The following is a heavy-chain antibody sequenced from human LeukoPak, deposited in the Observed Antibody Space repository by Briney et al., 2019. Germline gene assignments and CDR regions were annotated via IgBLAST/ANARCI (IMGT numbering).Heavy chain of an antibody. D-gene: IGHD6-13*01. Sequence: GRSLRLSCAASGFTFDDYAMHWVRQAPGKGLEWVSGISWNSGSIGYADSVKGRFTISRDNAKNSLYLQMNSLRAEDMALYYCAKSGAAADYFDYWGQGTLVTVSS. J-gene: IGHJ4*02. CDR1: GFTFDDYA. CDR2: ISWNSGSI. CDR3: AKSGAAADYFDY. V-gene: IGHV3-9*03.